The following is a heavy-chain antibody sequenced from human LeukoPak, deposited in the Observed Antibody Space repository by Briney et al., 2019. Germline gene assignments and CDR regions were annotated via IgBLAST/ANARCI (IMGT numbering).Heavy chain of an antibody. CDR3: ATKAHSGSYGPGYYMDV. V-gene: IGHV3-7*01. CDR1: GFTFSSYW. CDR2: IKQDGSKK. J-gene: IGHJ6*03. Sequence: GSLRLSCAASGFTFSSYWMSWVRQAPGKGLEWVANIKQDGSKKYYVDSVKGRFTISRDNAKNSLYLQMNSLRAGDTAVYYCATKAHSGSYGPGYYMDVWGRGTTVTVSS. D-gene: IGHD1-26*01.